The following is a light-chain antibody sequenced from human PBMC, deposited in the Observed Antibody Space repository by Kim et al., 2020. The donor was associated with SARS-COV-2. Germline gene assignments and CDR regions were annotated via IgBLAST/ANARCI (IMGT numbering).Light chain of an antibody. Sequence: NFMLTQPHSLSESPGKTVTISCTRSSGSIASNYVQWYQQRPGSAPTTVIYEDKQRPSGVPDRFSGSIDSSSNSASLTISGLKTEDEADYYCQSYDSTVIFGGGTQLTVL. J-gene: IGLJ2*01. CDR3: QSYDSTVI. CDR1: SGSIASNY. V-gene: IGLV6-57*03. CDR2: EDK.